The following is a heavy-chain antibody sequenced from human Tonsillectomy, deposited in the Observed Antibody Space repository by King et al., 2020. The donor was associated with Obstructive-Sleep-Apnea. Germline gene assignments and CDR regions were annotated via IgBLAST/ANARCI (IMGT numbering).Heavy chain of an antibody. Sequence: VQLVESGGGLVQPGRSLRLSCAASGFRFDDYAMHWVRQAPGKGLEWVSGISWNSGGIDYADSVKGRFTISRDNAKNSLYLQMNSLRAEDTALYYCAKGGSQVWFYGVDVWGQGTTVTVSS. CDR1: GFRFDDYA. V-gene: IGHV3-9*01. CDR3: AKGGSQVWFYGVDV. J-gene: IGHJ6*02. D-gene: IGHD5-18*01. CDR2: ISWNSGGI.